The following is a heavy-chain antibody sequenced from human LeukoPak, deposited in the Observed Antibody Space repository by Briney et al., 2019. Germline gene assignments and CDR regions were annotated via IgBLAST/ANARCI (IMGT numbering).Heavy chain of an antibody. CDR1: GFTFSSYG. Sequence: GGSLRLSCAGAGFTFSSYGMHWVRQAPGKGLEWVAVIWYDGTNTYYADSVKGRFTISRDSSKNTLYLQMNSLRAEDTAVYYCARDFCSGGSCYPDAFDIWGQGTMVTVSS. V-gene: IGHV3-33*08. J-gene: IGHJ3*02. D-gene: IGHD2-15*01. CDR2: IWYDGTNT. CDR3: ARDFCSGGSCYPDAFDI.